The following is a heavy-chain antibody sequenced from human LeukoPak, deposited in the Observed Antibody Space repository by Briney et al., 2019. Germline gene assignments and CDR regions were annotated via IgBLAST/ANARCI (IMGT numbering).Heavy chain of an antibody. Sequence: ASVKVSCKASGYTSTSYGISWVRQAPGQGLEWMGWINPNSGGTNYAQKFQGRVTMTRDTSISTAYMELSRLRSDDTAVYYCARDLSLGYEYYFDYWGQGTLVTVSS. J-gene: IGHJ4*02. CDR3: ARDLSLGYEYYFDY. CDR2: INPNSGGT. V-gene: IGHV1-2*02. D-gene: IGHD5-18*01. CDR1: GYTSTSYG.